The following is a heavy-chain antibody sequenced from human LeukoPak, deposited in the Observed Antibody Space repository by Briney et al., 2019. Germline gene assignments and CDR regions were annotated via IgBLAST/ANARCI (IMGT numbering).Heavy chain of an antibody. Sequence: GGSLRLSCAASGFTVGTNYMSWVRQAPGKGLEWVSLIYSGSSTYYANSVKGRFTISRDNSKNTVYLQMNSLRAEDTAVYYCARWDYYGSGSYHYFDYWGQGTLVTVSS. CDR2: IYSGSST. CDR3: ARWDYYGSGSYHYFDY. V-gene: IGHV3-53*01. J-gene: IGHJ4*02. CDR1: GFTVGTNY. D-gene: IGHD3-10*01.